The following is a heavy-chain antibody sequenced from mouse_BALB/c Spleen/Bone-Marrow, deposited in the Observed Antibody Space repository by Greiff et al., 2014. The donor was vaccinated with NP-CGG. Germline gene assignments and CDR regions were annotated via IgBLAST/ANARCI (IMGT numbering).Heavy chain of an antibody. CDR3: ARSGKVRNAMDY. D-gene: IGHD2-14*01. V-gene: IGHV1S137*01. CDR1: GYTFTDHA. Sequence: VPLQPSGAKLVRPGVSVKISCKGSGYTFTDHAMHWVKRSHAKSLEWIGLISGYYGDAIYNQKFKGKATMTVDKSSSTAYMELARLTSEDSAIYYWARSGKVRNAMDYWGQGTSVTVSS. CDR2: ISGYYGDA. J-gene: IGHJ4*01.